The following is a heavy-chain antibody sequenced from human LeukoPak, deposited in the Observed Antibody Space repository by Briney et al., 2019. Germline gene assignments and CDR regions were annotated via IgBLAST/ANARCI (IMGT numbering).Heavy chain of an antibody. Sequence: SETLSLTCAVYGGSFSGYYWSWIRQPPGKGLEWIGEINHSGSTNYNPSLKSRVTISVDTSKNQFSLKLSSVTAADTAVYYCARAGRQNFDYWGQGTLVTVSS. CDR3: ARAGRQNFDY. D-gene: IGHD1-1*01. V-gene: IGHV4-34*01. CDR2: INHSGST. J-gene: IGHJ4*02. CDR1: GGSFSGYY.